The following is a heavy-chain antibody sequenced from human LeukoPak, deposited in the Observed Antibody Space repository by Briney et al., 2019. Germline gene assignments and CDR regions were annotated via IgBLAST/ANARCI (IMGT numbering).Heavy chain of an antibody. D-gene: IGHD2-15*01. CDR1: GFTFSCYA. V-gene: IGHV3-23*01. CDR3: AKLSRVVVVAPFDY. CDR2: ISGSGGST. Sequence: PGGSLRLSCAASGFTFSCYAMSWVRQAPGKGLEWVSGISGSGGSTYYADSVEGRFTISRDNSKNTLYLQMNSLRAEDTAVYYCAKLSRVVVVAPFDYWGQGTLVTVSS. J-gene: IGHJ4*02.